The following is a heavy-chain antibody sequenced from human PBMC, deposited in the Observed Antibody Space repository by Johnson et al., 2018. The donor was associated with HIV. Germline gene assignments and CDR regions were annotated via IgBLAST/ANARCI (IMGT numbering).Heavy chain of an antibody. V-gene: IGHV3-20*04. Sequence: EVQLVESGGGVVRPGGSLRLSCAASGFSFDDYGMSWVRQTPGKGLEWVSGINWNGGSTGYADSVKGRFTISRDNARHSLYLQLNSLRAEDTAVYYCARDTWIFGVVIERSDAFDIWGQGTMVTVSS. D-gene: IGHD3-3*01. CDR2: INWNGGST. CDR3: ARDTWIFGVVIERSDAFDI. CDR1: GFSFDDYG. J-gene: IGHJ3*02.